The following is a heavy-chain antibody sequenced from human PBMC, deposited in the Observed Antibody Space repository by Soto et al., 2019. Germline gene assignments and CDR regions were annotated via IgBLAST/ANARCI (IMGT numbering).Heavy chain of an antibody. Sequence: HVQLQESGPGLVQPSETLSLTCSISGGSISGYPWNWIRQTPGKGVECIGYFHNSGNPKYSSSLKSRVTISADRSEKQSSLKLTSLTAADTADDGGARYPVDGYAFFENWCQGAMVTVSS. J-gene: IGHJ4*02. CDR2: FHNSGNP. D-gene: IGHD5-12*01. CDR1: GGSISGYP. CDR3: ARYPVDGYAFFEN. V-gene: IGHV4-59*01.